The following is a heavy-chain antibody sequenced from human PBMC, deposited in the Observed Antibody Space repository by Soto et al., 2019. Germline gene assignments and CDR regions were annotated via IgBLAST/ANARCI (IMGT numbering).Heavy chain of an antibody. CDR2: IYYSGST. D-gene: IGHD5-18*01. Sequence: PSETLSLTCTVSGGSISSYYWSWIRQPPGKGLEWIGYIYYSGSTNYNPSLKSRVTISVDTSKNQFSLKLSSVTAADTAVYYCARIGYRYGYRHYYGMDVCGQGNTVTVS. CDR3: ARIGYRYGYRHYYGMDV. V-gene: IGHV4-59*01. CDR1: GGSISSYY. J-gene: IGHJ6*02.